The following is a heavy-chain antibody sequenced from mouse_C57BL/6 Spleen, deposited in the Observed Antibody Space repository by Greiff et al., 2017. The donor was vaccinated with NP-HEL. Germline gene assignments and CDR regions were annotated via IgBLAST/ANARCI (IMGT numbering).Heavy chain of an antibody. J-gene: IGHJ2*01. Sequence: QVQLQQPGAELVMPGASVKLSCKASGYTFTSYWMHWVKQRPGQGLEWIGEIDPSDGYTNYNQKFKGKSTLTVDKSSSTAYMQLSSLTSEDSAVYYCAVTAVEYYFDYWGQGTTLTVSS. CDR2: IDPSDGYT. CDR3: AVTAVEYYFDY. D-gene: IGHD1-1*01. CDR1: GYTFTSYW. V-gene: IGHV1-69*01.